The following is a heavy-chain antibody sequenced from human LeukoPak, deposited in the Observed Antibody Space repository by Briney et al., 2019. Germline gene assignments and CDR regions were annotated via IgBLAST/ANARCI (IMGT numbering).Heavy chain of an antibody. J-gene: IGHJ5*02. CDR2: MNPNSGNT. Sequence: ASVKVSCKASGYTFTSYDINWVRQATGQGLEWMGWMNPNSGNTGYAQKFQGRVTMTRNTSINTAYMELSSLRSEDTAVYYCARVAVWCSSTSCSGDWFDPWGQGTLVTVSS. CDR3: ARVAVWCSSTSCSGDWFDP. CDR1: GYTFTSYD. D-gene: IGHD2-2*01. V-gene: IGHV1-8*01.